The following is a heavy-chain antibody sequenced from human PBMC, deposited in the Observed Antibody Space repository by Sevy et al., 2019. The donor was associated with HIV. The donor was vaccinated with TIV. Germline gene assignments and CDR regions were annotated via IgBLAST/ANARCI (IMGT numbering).Heavy chain of an antibody. CDR2: IIPIFGTT. CDR1: GGTFSKYA. J-gene: IGHJ3*01. V-gene: IGHV1-69*13. Sequence: ASVKVSCKASGGTFSKYAITWVRQAPGQGLEWMGGIIPIFGTTNYAQKFQGRVTITADESTSTAYMELNSLRAEDTAVYYCARRGPSAVHDAFDFWGQGTMVTVSS. CDR3: ARRGPSAVHDAFDF. D-gene: IGHD3-10*01.